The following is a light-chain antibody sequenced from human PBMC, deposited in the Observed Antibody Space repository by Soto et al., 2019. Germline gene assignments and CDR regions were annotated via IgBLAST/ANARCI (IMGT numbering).Light chain of an antibody. J-gene: IGKJ3*01. CDR1: QFVSSNS. CDR2: DAS. V-gene: IGKV3-20*01. CDR3: QKYNSAPFT. Sequence: EIVLTQSPGTLSLSPGERATLSCRASQFVSSNSLAWYQQKRGQAPRLLIHDASSRATGIPDRFSGSGSGTDFTLTISRLEPEDFATYYCQKYNSAPFTFGPGTKVDIK.